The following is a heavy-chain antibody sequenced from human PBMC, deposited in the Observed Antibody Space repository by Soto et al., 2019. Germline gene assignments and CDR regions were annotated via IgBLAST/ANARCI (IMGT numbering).Heavy chain of an antibody. J-gene: IGHJ4*02. D-gene: IGHD3-22*01. Sequence: SVKVSCKASGGTFSSYAISWVRQAPGQGLEWMGGIIPIFGTANYAQKFQGRVTITADESTSTAYMELSSLRSEDTAVFYCARDYADYYDSSGYTFDYWGQGTLVTVSS. V-gene: IGHV1-69*13. CDR1: GGTFSSYA. CDR2: IIPIFGTA. CDR3: ARDYADYYDSSGYTFDY.